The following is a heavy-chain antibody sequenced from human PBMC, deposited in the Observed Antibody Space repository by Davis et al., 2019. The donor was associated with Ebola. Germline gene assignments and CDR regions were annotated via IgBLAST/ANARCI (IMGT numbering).Heavy chain of an antibody. D-gene: IGHD6-13*01. Sequence: AASVKVSCKTSGYIFTSYGITWVRQAPGQGLEWMGWISAYNGNTNYAQNVQDRVTMTTDTSTSIAYMELRSLRSDDTAVYYCARDEKARSWSYNWFDPWGQGTLVTVSS. CDR3: ARDEKARSWSYNWFDP. J-gene: IGHJ5*02. CDR1: GYIFTSYG. V-gene: IGHV1-18*01. CDR2: ISAYNGNT.